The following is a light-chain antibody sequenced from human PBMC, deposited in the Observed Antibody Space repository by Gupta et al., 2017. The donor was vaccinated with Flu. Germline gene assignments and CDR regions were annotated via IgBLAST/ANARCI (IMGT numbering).Light chain of an antibody. CDR2: DDS. Sequence: SYVLTQPPSVSVAPGQTARITCGGRNIGSKSVHWYQQKPGQAPVLVVNDDSDRPSGIPERFSGSNPGNTATLTATLTISRVEVGDEADYYCQVWDSSSDHVAFGGGTKLTVL. V-gene: IGLV3-21*02. CDR1: NIGSKS. J-gene: IGLJ2*01. CDR3: QVWDSSSDHVA.